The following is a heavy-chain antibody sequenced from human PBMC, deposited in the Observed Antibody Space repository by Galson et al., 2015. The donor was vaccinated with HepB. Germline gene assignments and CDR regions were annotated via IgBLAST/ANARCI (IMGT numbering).Heavy chain of an antibody. J-gene: IGHJ6*02. CDR3: ARQGVMDV. V-gene: IGHV5-10-1*01. CDR2: IDPSDSYT. CDR1: GYSFASYW. D-gene: IGHD2-8*01. Sequence: QSGAEVKKPGESLKISCRGSGYSFASYWITWVRQMPGKGLEWMGRIDPSDSYTVYSPSFQGNVTISVDKSTDTAHLEWSSLRASDTAMYYCARQGVMDVWGQGTTVTVSS.